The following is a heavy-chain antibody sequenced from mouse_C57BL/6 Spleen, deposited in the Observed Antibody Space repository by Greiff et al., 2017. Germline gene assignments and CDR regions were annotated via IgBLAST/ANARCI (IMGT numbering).Heavy chain of an antibody. V-gene: IGHV1-82*01. CDR3: ARGNVATTVGAY. Sequence: VQLQQSGPELVKPGASVKISCKASGYAFSSSWMNWVKQRPGKGLEWIGRIYPGDGDTNYNGKFKGKATLTADKSSSTAYMQLSSLTSEDSAVYFCARGNVATTVGAYWGQGTLVTVSA. CDR1: GYAFSSSW. D-gene: IGHD1-1*01. CDR2: IYPGDGDT. J-gene: IGHJ3*01.